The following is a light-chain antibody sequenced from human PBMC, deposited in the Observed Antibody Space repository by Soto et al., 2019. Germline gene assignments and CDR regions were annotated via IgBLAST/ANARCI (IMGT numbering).Light chain of an antibody. J-gene: IGKJ4*01. CDR1: QSVRSN. CDR3: QQYNNWPVT. Sequence: EIVMTQSPATLSVSPGERATLSCRASQSVRSNLAWYQQKPGQAPRLLMYGESTSATGIPASFSGSGSGTEFTLTISSLQSEDFAVYYCQQYNNWPVTFGGGTKVEIK. V-gene: IGKV3-15*01. CDR2: GES.